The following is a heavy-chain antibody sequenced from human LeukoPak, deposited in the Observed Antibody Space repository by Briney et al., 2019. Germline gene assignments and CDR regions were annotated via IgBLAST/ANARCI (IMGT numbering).Heavy chain of an antibody. J-gene: IGHJ4*02. CDR2: IKQDGTEE. Sequence: GSLRLSCVASGFTFSSSWMSWVRRAPGKGLEWVANIKQDGTEEYYVDSVRGRFSISKDNAKNSLYLQMNSLRAEDTAVYYCANSNPHCSSTSCYLPDWGQGTLVTVSS. D-gene: IGHD2-2*01. CDR3: ANSNPHCSSTSCYLPD. CDR1: GFTFSSSW. V-gene: IGHV3-7*01.